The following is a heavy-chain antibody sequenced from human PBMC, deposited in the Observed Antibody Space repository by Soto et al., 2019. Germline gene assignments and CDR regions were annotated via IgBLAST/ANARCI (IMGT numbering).Heavy chain of an antibody. V-gene: IGHV3-66*01. CDR2: IYSGGET. D-gene: IGHD3-16*01. CDR3: ARGGHYDGVSYHPVGFDY. J-gene: IGHJ4*02. CDR1: GFTVGISY. Sequence: HPGVSLRLSCAASGFTVGISYMSWVRQVPGKGLEWVSIIYSGGETYYAASVKGRFTISRDNSKNTLFLQMSSLRAEDTAVYYCARGGHYDGVSYHPVGFDYWGQGTQVTISS.